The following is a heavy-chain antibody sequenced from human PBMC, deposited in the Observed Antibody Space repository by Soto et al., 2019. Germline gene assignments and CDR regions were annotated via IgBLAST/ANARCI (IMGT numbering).Heavy chain of an antibody. CDR3: ARGIAAAGTSYYYYGMDV. J-gene: IGHJ6*01. D-gene: IGHD6-13*01. V-gene: IGHV3-74*01. Sequence: GGSLRLSCAASGFTFSSYWMHWVRQAPGKGPLWISRINSDGSSTSYADSVEGRFTISRDNAKNTLYLQMNSLRAEDTAVYYCARGIAAAGTSYYYYGMDVWGKGTTVTVAS. CDR2: INSDGSST. CDR1: GFTFSSYW.